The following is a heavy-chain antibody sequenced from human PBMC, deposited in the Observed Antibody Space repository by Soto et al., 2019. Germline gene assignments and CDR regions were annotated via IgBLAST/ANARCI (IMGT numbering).Heavy chain of an antibody. CDR3: ARDTGYDHDAFDI. Sequence: QVQLVQSGAEVKKPGASVKLSCKASGYTFITSHYTHWVRQAPGQGLEWMGIINPTGTMTKYSERFQGRLTMTRDTSTSTDYMELSTLTSEDTAVYFCARDTGYDHDAFDIWGQGTMVTVSS. D-gene: IGHD5-12*01. V-gene: IGHV1-46*01. CDR2: INPTGTMT. CDR1: GYTFITSHY. J-gene: IGHJ3*02.